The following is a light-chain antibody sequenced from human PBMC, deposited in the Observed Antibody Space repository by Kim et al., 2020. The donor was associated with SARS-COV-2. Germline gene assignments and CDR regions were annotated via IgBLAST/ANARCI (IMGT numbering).Light chain of an antibody. Sequence: ATINCKTSQSVLYSSNNKNYLAWYEKKPGQPPKLLVYWGSTRESVVPDRFSGSGSGTEFTLTISSLQAEDVAVYYCQQYYSTPQTFGQGTKVNIK. J-gene: IGKJ1*01. CDR1: QSVLYSSNNKNY. CDR3: QQYYSTPQT. CDR2: WGS. V-gene: IGKV4-1*01.